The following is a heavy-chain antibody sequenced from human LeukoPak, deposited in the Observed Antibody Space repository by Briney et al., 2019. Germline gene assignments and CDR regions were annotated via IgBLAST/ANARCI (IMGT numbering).Heavy chain of an antibody. CDR3: ARDSVSESLRYFDWLGLPNLYYGMDV. D-gene: IGHD3-9*01. CDR2: INHSGST. V-gene: IGHV4-34*01. CDR1: GGSFSGYY. Sequence: SETLSLTCAVYGGSFSGYYWSWIRQPPGKGLEWIGEINHSGSTNYNPSLKSRVTISVDTSKNQFSLKLSSVTAADTAVYYCARDSVSESLRYFDWLGLPNLYYGMDVWGQGTTVTVSS. J-gene: IGHJ6*02.